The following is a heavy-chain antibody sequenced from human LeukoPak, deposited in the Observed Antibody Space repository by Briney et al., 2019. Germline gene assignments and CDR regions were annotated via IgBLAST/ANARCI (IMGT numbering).Heavy chain of an antibody. CDR3: ARSWAGMYYPFYYFDY. CDR2: INHSGST. V-gene: IGHV4-34*01. J-gene: IGHJ4*02. CDR1: GGSFSGYY. Sequence: SEALSLTCAVYGGSFSGYYWSWIRQPPGKGLEWIGEINHSGSTNYNPSLKSRVTISVDTSKNQFSLKLSSVTAADTAVYYCARSWAGMYYPFYYFDYWGQGTLVSVSS. D-gene: IGHD1-26*01.